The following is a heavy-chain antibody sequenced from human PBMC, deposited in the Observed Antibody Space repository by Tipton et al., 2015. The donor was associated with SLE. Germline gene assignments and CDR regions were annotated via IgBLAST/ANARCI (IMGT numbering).Heavy chain of an antibody. Sequence: LRLSCTVSGGSISSSSYYWGWIRQPPGRGLEWIGSIYYSGSTYYNPSLKSRVTISVDTSKNQFSLKLSSVTAADTAVYYCARGVSSGYYYGGDWFDPWGQGTQVTVSS. CDR1: GGSISSSSYY. CDR2: IYYSGST. V-gene: IGHV4-39*01. CDR3: ARGVSSGYYYGGDWFDP. J-gene: IGHJ5*02. D-gene: IGHD3-22*01.